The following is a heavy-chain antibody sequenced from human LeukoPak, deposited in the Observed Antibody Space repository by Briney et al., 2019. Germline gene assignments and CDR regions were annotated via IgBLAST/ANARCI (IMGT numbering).Heavy chain of an antibody. D-gene: IGHD2-15*01. Sequence: SETLSLTCTVSGGSISSYYWSWIRQPPGKGLEWIGSIYYSGSTYYNPSLKSRVTISVDTSKNQFSLKPSSVTAADTAVYCCARGDRSGGSCYHSDCWGQGALVTVSS. V-gene: IGHV4-59*05. CDR1: GGSISSYY. J-gene: IGHJ4*02. CDR2: IYYSGST. CDR3: ARGDRSGGSCYHSDC.